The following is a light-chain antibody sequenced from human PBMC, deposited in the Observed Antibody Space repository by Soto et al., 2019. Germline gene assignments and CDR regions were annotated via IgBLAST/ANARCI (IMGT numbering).Light chain of an antibody. CDR3: QQYGSSPRT. Sequence: EIVLTQSPGTLSLSPGERATLSCRASQSVSSSFLAWYQQKVGQAPRLLIYDASSRATGIPDRFSGSGSGTDSTLTISRLEPEDFAVYYCQQYGSSPRTFGQGTRLEIK. V-gene: IGKV3-20*01. J-gene: IGKJ5*01. CDR2: DAS. CDR1: QSVSSSF.